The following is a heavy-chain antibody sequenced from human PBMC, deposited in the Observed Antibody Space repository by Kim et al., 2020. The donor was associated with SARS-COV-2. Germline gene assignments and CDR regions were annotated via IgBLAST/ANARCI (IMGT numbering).Heavy chain of an antibody. J-gene: IGHJ6*02. CDR1: GYTFTGYY. Sequence: ASVKVSCKASGYTFTGYYMHWVRQAPGQGLEWMGWINPNSGGTNYAQKFQGRVTMTRDTSISTAYMELSRLRSDDTAVYYCARALTGEGYYYYYGMDVWGQGTTVTVSS. CDR3: ARALTGEGYYYYYGMDV. CDR2: INPNSGGT. D-gene: IGHD7-27*01. V-gene: IGHV1-2*02.